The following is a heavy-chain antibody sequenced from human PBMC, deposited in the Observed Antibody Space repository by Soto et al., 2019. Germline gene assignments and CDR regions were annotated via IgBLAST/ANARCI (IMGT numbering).Heavy chain of an antibody. D-gene: IGHD3-22*01. CDR1: EDTFRNYA. CDR2: IIPIFGTA. J-gene: IGHJ2*01. V-gene: IGHV1-69*06. CDR3: ASTKSDSSAYYYWYLGL. Sequence: QVELVQSGAEVKKPGSSVKVSCQASEDTFRNYAISWVRQAPGQGLEWMGGIIPIFGTANYAQKFQGRVTITAETSANTVYLELSSLRSEDTAVYYCASTKSDSSAYYYWYLGLWGRGTLVTVSA.